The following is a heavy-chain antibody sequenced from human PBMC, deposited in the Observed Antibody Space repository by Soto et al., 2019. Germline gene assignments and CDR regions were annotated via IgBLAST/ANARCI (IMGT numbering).Heavy chain of an antibody. Sequence: SETLSLTCTVSNGSVSSGTYSWSWVRQPPGKGLEWIGYIYYSGITYYTPSLKSRLTMSMDRANDHFSLNLTYVTAADTAVYFCARGHYYYGMDVWGQGITVTVS. CDR1: NGSVSSGTYS. CDR3: ARGHYYYGMDV. J-gene: IGHJ6*02. CDR2: IYYSGIT. V-gene: IGHV4-30-2*01.